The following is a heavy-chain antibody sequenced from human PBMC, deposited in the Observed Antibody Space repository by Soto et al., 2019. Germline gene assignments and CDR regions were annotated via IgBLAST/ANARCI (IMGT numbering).Heavy chain of an antibody. CDR2: ISYDGSNK. CDR3: ARELVGIAAAGTNYGMDV. J-gene: IGHJ6*02. CDR1: GFTFSSYA. D-gene: IGHD6-13*01. V-gene: IGHV3-30-3*01. Sequence: GGSLRLSCAASGFTFSSYAMHWVRQAPGKGLEWVAVISYDGSNKYYADSVKGRFTISRDNSKNTLHLQMNSLRAEDTAVYYCARELVGIAAAGTNYGMDVWGQGTTVTVSS.